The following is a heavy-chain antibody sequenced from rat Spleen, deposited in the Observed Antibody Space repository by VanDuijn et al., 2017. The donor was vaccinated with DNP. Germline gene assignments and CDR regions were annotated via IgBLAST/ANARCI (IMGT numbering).Heavy chain of an antibody. CDR3: ARSRLPGYYPFAC. Sequence: EVQLVESGGGPVQPGGSLKVSCVASGFIFSNYWMTWIRQAPGKGLEWVASITKTGDTTYYSDSVQGRFSISRDNAESTLYLQMNSLKSEDTATYYCARSRLPGYYPFACWGQGTLVTVSS. CDR2: ITKTGDTT. V-gene: IGHV5-31*01. CDR1: GFIFSNYW. D-gene: IGHD1-4*01. J-gene: IGHJ3*01.